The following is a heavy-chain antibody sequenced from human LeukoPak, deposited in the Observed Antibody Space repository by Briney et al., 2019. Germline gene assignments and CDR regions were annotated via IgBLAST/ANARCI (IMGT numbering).Heavy chain of an antibody. J-gene: IGHJ6*03. CDR2: IIPIFGTA. D-gene: IGHD1-1*01. CDR1: GGTFSSYA. Sequence: ASVKVSCKASGGTFSSYAISWVRQAPGQGLEWMGGIIPIFGTANYAQKFQGRVTITADESTSTAYTELSSLRSEDTAVYYCAVATGPFVYYYYYMDVWGKGTTVTISS. CDR3: AVATGPFVYYYYYMDV. V-gene: IGHV1-69*13.